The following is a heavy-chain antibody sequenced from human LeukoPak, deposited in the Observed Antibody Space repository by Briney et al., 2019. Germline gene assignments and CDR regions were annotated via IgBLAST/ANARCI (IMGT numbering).Heavy chain of an antibody. CDR2: ISWNSGSI. CDR3: AKGDYDYYYGMDV. J-gene: IGHJ6*02. Sequence: GGSLRLSFAASGFTFDDYAMHWGRQAPGKGLEWVSGISWNSGSIGYGDSVKGRFTISRDNAKNSLYLQMNSLRAEDTALYYCAKGDYDYYYGMDVWGQGTTVTVSS. V-gene: IGHV3-9*01. CDR1: GFTFDDYA.